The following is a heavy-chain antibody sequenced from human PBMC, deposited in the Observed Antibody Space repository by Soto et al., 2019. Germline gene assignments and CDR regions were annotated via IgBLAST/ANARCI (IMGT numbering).Heavy chain of an antibody. D-gene: IGHD1-1*01. Sequence: EVQLLESGGGLVQPGGSLRLSCAASGFNFNIYAMTWVRQAPGKGLEWVSTISPGGDSTYFADSVKGRVTISRDNSKNTLSQQMNSLRAEDTATYFCAKALGNPYYYYYMDVWGTGTTVTVYS. V-gene: IGHV3-23*01. CDR2: ISPGGDST. J-gene: IGHJ6*03. CDR3: AKALGNPYYYYYMDV. CDR1: GFNFNIYA.